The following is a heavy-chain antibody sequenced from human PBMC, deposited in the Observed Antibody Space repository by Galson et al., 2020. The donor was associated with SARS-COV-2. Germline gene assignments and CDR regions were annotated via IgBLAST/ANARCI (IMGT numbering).Heavy chain of an antibody. D-gene: IGHD1-1*01. CDR3: ARRNVATYYFDY. J-gene: IGHJ4*02. Sequence: ETLSLTCTVSGDSFNNYYWNWIRQPPGKELEWIAYIYYSGSTNYSPSLKSRVTISVDTSKNQFSLKLSSVTAADTAVYYCARRNVATYYFDYWGQGTLVTVSS. V-gene: IGHV4-59*08. CDR2: IYYSGST. CDR1: GDSFNNYY.